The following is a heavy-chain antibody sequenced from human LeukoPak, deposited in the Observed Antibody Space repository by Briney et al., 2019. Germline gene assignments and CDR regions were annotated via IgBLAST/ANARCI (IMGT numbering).Heavy chain of an antibody. V-gene: IGHV3-23*01. Sequence: GGSLRLSCAASGFTFSSYAMSWVRQAPGKGLEWVSPISGNGSSTYYADSVKGRFTISRDNSKNTLYLQMNSLRAEDTAVYYCAKDLRYYYGSGSYYYYGMDVWGQGTTVTVSS. D-gene: IGHD3-10*01. J-gene: IGHJ6*02. CDR2: ISGNGSST. CDR3: AKDLRYYYGSGSYYYYGMDV. CDR1: GFTFSSYA.